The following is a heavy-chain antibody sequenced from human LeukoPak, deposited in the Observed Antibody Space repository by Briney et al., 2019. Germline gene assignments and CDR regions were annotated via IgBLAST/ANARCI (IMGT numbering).Heavy chain of an antibody. CDR2: ISYDGSNK. J-gene: IGHJ4*02. D-gene: IGHD1-26*01. CDR3: ARGKWELPLDY. CDR1: GFTISSYA. V-gene: IGHV3-30-3*01. Sequence: GRSLRLSCAASGFTISSYAMHWVRQAPGKGLEWVAVISYDGSNKYYADSVKGRFTISRDNSKNTLYLQMNSLRAEDTAVYYCARGKWELPLDYWGQGTLVTVSS.